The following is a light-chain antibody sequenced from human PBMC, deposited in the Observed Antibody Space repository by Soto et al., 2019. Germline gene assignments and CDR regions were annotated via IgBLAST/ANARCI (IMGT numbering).Light chain of an antibody. CDR3: HQYGRSPRT. CDR2: GAS. J-gene: IGKJ2*01. V-gene: IGKV3-20*01. CDR1: QSVSSTY. Sequence: EVVLTQSPGTLSLSPGGSATLSCRASQSVSSTYFAWYQQKPGQAPRLVIHGASTRAAGIPDRFSGSGSGTDFTLTISRLEPEDFALYYCHQYGRSPRTFGQGTKREIK.